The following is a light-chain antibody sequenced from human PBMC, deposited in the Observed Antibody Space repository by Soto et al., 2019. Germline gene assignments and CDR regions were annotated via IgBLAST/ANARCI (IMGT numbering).Light chain of an antibody. Sequence: EIVLTQSPGTLSLSPGERATLSCRASQSVSSSYLAWYQQKPGQAPRLLIYGASSRATGIPDRFSGSGSGTDFNLTSSRLEHEDFAVYYCQQYGSSPPITFGQGTRLEIK. V-gene: IGKV3-20*01. CDR1: QSVSSSY. CDR2: GAS. CDR3: QQYGSSPPIT. J-gene: IGKJ5*01.